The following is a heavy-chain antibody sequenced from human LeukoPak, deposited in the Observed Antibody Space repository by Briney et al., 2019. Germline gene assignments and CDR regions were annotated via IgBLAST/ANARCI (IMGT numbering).Heavy chain of an antibody. D-gene: IGHD4-11*01. V-gene: IGHV4-34*01. CDR3: ARGSVHTVTKAGNLDY. CDR1: GGSFSGYY. J-gene: IGHJ4*02. Sequence: PSETLSLTCAVYGGSFSGYYWGWIRQPPGKGLEWIGEINHSGSTNYNPSHKSRVTISVDTSKNQFSLKLSSVTAADTAVYYCARGSVHTVTKAGNLDYWGQGTLFTVSS. CDR2: INHSGST.